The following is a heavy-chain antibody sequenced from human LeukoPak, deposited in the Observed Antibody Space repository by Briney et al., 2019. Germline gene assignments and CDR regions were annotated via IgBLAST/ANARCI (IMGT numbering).Heavy chain of an antibody. CDR2: INTSGGST. J-gene: IGHJ5*02. Sequence: ASVKVSCKASGYTFTSYYMHWVRQAPGQGLEWMGVINTSGGSTNYARKFQGRVTVTRDMSTSTLYMELSSLRSEDTAVYYCAREGYSSGWYYFDPWGQGTLVTVSS. V-gene: IGHV1-46*01. CDR1: GYTFTSYY. D-gene: IGHD6-19*01. CDR3: AREGYSSGWYYFDP.